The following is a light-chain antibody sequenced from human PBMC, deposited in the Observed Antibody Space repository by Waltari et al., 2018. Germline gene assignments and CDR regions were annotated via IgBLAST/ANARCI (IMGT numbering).Light chain of an antibody. CDR2: DVS. Sequence: QSALTQPASVSVSPGQSITISCTGTSSDVGGYNYVSWYQQHPCKVPKLLICDVSNRPSVVSIRFSGSKSGDTASLTISGLPAEDESDSYSCSFTSRSTWVFGGGTKLTVL. V-gene: IGLV2-14*01. CDR1: SSDVGGYNY. CDR3: CSFTSRSTWV. J-gene: IGLJ3*02.